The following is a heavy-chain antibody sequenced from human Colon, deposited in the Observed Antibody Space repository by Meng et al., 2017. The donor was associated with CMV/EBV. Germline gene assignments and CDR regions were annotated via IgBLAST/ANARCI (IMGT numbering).Heavy chain of an antibody. CDR2: ISSSGTTV. Sequence: GESLKISCAASGFTFSDYYMSWIRQAPGKGLEWLSYISSSGTTVYYADSVKGRFTISRDDAKNSLYLQMNSLRAEDTAVYFCARVPGGTTGWFDPWGQGTLVTVSS. CDR3: ARVPGGTTGWFDP. CDR1: GFTFSDYY. D-gene: IGHD1-1*01. V-gene: IGHV3-11*01. J-gene: IGHJ5*02.